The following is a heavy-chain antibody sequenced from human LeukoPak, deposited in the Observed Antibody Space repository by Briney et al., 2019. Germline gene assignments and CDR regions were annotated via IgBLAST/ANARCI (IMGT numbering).Heavy chain of an antibody. CDR2: IKEDGSEK. J-gene: IGHJ4*02. CDR1: GFTFTTYW. Sequence: GGSLRLSCAASGFTFTTYWMSWVRQAPGKGLEWVANIKEDGSEKYYVDSLKGRFTISRDNAKNSVYLQMNSLRDEDTAVYYCARGGVAVSRDYWGQGTLVTVSS. CDR3: ARGGVAVSRDY. D-gene: IGHD2-15*01. V-gene: IGHV3-7*01.